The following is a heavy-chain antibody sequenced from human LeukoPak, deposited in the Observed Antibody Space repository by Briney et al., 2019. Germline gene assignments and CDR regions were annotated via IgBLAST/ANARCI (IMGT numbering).Heavy chain of an antibody. CDR2: ISSGSSRT. V-gene: IGHV3-48*01. CDR1: EFTFSTYS. CDR3: ARDGRADY. D-gene: IGHD3/OR15-3a*01. J-gene: IGHJ4*02. Sequence: PGGSLRLSCAASEFTFSTYSMIWVRQAPGKGLESISYISSGSSRTYYADSVKGRFTISRDNAKNTLYLQMNSLRVEDTAVYYCARDGRADYWGQGTLVTVSS.